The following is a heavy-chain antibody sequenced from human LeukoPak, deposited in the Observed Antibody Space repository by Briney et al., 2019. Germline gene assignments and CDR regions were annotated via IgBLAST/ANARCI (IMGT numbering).Heavy chain of an antibody. Sequence: SQTLTLTCANSGDSVSSNSVTWNWIRQSPSRGLEWLGRTYYRSTWYNDYAVSVRGRITVNPDTSKNQFSLHLNSVTPEDTAVYYCAGRLTQYDCFDPWGQGILVTVSS. CDR2: TYYRSTWYN. CDR3: AGRLTQYDCFDP. CDR1: GDSVSSNSVT. J-gene: IGHJ5*02. V-gene: IGHV6-1*01. D-gene: IGHD2-2*01.